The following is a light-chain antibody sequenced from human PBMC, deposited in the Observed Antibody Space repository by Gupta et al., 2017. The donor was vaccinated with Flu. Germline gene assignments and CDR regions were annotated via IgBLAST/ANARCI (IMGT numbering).Light chain of an antibody. CDR2: HKAYADK. J-gene: IGLJ3*02. Sequence: QAALTQPASLSASPRASASPTCTLRSGINVGTYMIYWYQQKPGRPPQSLLRHKAYADKQQGSGVPSRFSGSKYESATAVTLSSYGLESEDDYYYSTMIWNRSACVFGGGTKLTVL. CDR3: MIWNRSACV. V-gene: IGLV5-45*01. CDR1: SGINVGTYM.